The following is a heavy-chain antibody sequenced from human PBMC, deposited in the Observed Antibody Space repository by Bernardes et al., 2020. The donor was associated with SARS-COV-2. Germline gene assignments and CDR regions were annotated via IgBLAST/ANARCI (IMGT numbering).Heavy chain of an antibody. CDR2: IYWDDDA. J-gene: IGHJ5*01. CDR1: GFSLDTGGMG. CDR3: ARRRRISQATGYNYFDS. V-gene: IGHV2-5*02. Sequence: SGPTLVKPTQTLTLTCTFSGFSLDTGGMGVGWIRQPPGKALEWLALIYWDDDARYSPSLESRLAITRDTSKNQVVLTMTNMDPVDTATYYCARRRRISQATGYNYFDSWGQGTLVTVSS. D-gene: IGHD1-1*01.